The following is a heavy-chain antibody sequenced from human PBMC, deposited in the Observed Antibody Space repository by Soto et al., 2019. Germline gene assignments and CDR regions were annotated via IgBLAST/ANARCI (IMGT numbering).Heavy chain of an antibody. V-gene: IGHV1-8*02. Sequence: ASVKVSCKTAGYTFSDYDINWVRQATGQGLEWIGWMNPNSGETGYAQKFQGRVTMTRSVSLTTAYVELSSLRSEDTAVYYCARVAVAARPRWYNWFDPWGQGTLVTVSS. CDR2: MNPNSGET. CDR3: ARVAVAARPRWYNWFDP. J-gene: IGHJ5*02. CDR1: GYTFSDYD. D-gene: IGHD2-15*01.